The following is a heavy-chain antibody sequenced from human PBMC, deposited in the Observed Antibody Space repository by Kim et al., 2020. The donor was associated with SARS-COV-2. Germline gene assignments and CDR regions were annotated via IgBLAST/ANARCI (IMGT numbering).Heavy chain of an antibody. CDR1: GGSISSSNW. V-gene: IGHV4-4*02. J-gene: IGHJ6*02. D-gene: IGHD2-2*01. CDR3: ARFSIFRPLGYCSSTSCYAGYYYYGMDV. Sequence: SETLSLTCAVSGGSISSSNWWSWVRQPPGKGLEWIGEIYHSGSTNYNPSLKSRVTISVDKSKNQFSLKLSSVTAADTAVYYCARFSIFRPLGYCSSTSCYAGYYYYGMDVWGQGTTVTVSS. CDR2: IYHSGST.